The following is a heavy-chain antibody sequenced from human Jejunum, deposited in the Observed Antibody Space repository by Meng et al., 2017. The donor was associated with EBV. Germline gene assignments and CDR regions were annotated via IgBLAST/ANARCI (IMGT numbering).Heavy chain of an antibody. J-gene: IGHJ4*02. D-gene: IGHD6-25*01. V-gene: IGHV3-74*01. CDR3: SRDLAGSDDD. Sequence: VQLGGSGGALVQPGGSLRLSCAASGFTFSSYWMHWVRQAPGQGLVWVSRTNEDGRITNYADSVKGRFTISRDNTKNTLYLQMNSLRAEDTAVYFCSRDLAGSDDDWGQGTLVTVSS. CDR2: TNEDGRIT. CDR1: GFTFSSYW.